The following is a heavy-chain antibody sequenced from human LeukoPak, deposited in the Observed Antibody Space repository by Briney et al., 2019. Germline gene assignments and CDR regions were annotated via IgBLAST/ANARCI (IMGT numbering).Heavy chain of an antibody. CDR2: IYYSGST. V-gene: IGHV4-59*01. Sequence: SETLSLTCTVSGGSLSNYYWSWIRQPPGKGLERIGYIYYSGSTNYNPSLKSRVIISVDTSKNQFSLKLSSVTAADTAVYYCARIWNSGNYYFDYWGQGTLVTVSS. CDR1: GGSLSNYY. CDR3: ARIWNSGNYYFDY. D-gene: IGHD1-26*01. J-gene: IGHJ4*02.